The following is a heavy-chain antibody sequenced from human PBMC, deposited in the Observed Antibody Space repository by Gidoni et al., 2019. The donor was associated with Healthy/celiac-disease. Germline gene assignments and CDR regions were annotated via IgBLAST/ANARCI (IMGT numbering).Heavy chain of an antibody. CDR2: ISSSSSTI. CDR1: GFTFSSYS. J-gene: IGHJ3*02. CDR3: ARDGTVVPAASDAFDI. V-gene: IGHV3-48*02. D-gene: IGHD2-2*01. Sequence: EVQLVESGGGVVQHGGSLRLSCAASGFTFSSYSMNWVRQAPGKGLEWVSYISSSSSTIYYADSVKGRFTISRDNAKNSLYLKMNSLRDEDTAVYYCARDGTVVPAASDAFDIWGQGTMVTVSS.